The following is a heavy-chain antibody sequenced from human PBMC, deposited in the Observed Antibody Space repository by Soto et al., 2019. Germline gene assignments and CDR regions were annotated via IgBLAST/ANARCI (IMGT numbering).Heavy chain of an antibody. V-gene: IGHV4-39*01. D-gene: IGHD4-17*01. Sequence: SETLSLTCTVSGGSISSSSYYWGWIRQPPGKGLEWIGSIYYSGSTYYNPSLKSRVTISVDTSKNQFSLKLSSVTAADTAVYYCARVYGDYVVGEDYFDYWGQGTLVTVSS. CDR1: GGSISSSSYY. CDR3: ARVYGDYVVGEDYFDY. CDR2: IYYSGST. J-gene: IGHJ4*02.